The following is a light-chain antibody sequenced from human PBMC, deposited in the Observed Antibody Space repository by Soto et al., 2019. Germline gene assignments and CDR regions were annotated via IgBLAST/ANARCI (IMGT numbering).Light chain of an antibody. V-gene: IGKV3D-20*01. CDR1: QSVTSSY. CDR2: DAS. Sequence: EIVLTQSPATLSLSPGERVTLSCGASQSVTSSYLGWYQKKPGLAPRLLIYDASRRATGIPDRFSGSGSGTDFTLTISRLEPEDFAVYYCQQYATTPQTFGGGTKVEIK. CDR3: QQYATTPQT. J-gene: IGKJ4*01.